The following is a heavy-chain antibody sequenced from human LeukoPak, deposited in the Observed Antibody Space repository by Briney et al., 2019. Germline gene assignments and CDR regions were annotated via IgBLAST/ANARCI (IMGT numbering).Heavy chain of an antibody. CDR2: ISYDGSNK. CDR3: ARVPYGNYHYYYMDV. V-gene: IGHV3-30*03. D-gene: IGHD3-10*01. Sequence: PGGSLRLSCAASGFTFSHYGVHWVRQAPGKGLEWVAVISYDGSNKYYADSVKGRFTISRDNSNNTVYLQVNSLRAEDTAVYYCARVPYGNYHYYYMDVWGKGTTVTVSS. CDR1: GFTFSHYG. J-gene: IGHJ6*03.